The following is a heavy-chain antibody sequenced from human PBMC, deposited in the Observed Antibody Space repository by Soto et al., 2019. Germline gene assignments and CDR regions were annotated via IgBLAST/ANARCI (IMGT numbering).Heavy chain of an antibody. CDR1: GFTFRIFG. D-gene: IGHD1-20*01. Sequence: PGGSLRLSCEASGFTFRIFGMHWVRQAPGKGLEWVSGISVSDAFIYYAASVRGRFSISRDASENILYLQMNSLRVDDTALYYCTRETVAGITGLDYWGPGTLVTVSS. CDR3: TRETVAGITGLDY. V-gene: IGHV3-23*01. CDR2: ISVSDAFI. J-gene: IGHJ4*02.